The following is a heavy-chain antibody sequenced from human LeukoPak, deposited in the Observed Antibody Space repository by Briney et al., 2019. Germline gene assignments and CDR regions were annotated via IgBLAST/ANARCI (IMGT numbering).Heavy chain of an antibody. CDR1: GFNFRDAA. J-gene: IGHJ4*02. D-gene: IGHD2-15*01. V-gene: IGHV3-23*01. Sequence: PGGSLRLSCAASGFNFRDAAMTWVRQAPGKGLEWVSLISFSGDNSYYADSVKGRFTISRDNSKNTLSLQMNSLRAEDTAVYYCAREGGGWYFDYWGQGTLVTVSS. CDR3: AREGGGWYFDY. CDR2: ISFSGDNS.